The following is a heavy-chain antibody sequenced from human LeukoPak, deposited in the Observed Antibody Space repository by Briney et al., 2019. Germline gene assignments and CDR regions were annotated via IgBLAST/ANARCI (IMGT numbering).Heavy chain of an antibody. CDR1: GVSISSGGYS. V-gene: IGHV4-61*08. D-gene: IGHD2-2*01. Sequence: SQTLSLTCAVSGVSISSGGYSWSWIRQPPGKGLEWIGYIYYSGSTNYNPSLKSRVTISVDTSKNQFSLKLSSVTAADTAVYYCARDRIVVVPAADYYYYYGMDVWGQGTTVTVSS. CDR3: ARDRIVVVPAADYYYYYGMDV. J-gene: IGHJ6*02. CDR2: IYYSGST.